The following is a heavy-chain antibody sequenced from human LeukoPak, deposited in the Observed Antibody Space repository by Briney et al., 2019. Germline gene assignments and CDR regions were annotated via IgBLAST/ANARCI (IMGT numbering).Heavy chain of an antibody. CDR1: GYTFTSYY. J-gene: IGHJ4*02. CDR2: INPSGGST. Sequence: GASMKVSCKASGYTFTSYYMHWVRQAPGQGLEWMGIINPSGGSTSYAQKFQGRVTMTRDTSTSTVYMELSSLRSEDTAVYYCAGVGAYCGGDCYSPPDYWGQGTLVTVSS. D-gene: IGHD2-21*02. CDR3: AGVGAYCGGDCYSPPDY. V-gene: IGHV1-46*01.